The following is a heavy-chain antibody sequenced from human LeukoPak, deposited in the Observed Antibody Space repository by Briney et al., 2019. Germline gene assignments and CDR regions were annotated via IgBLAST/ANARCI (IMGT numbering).Heavy chain of an antibody. CDR1: GVPLTNYG. V-gene: IGHV3-30*18. D-gene: IGHD6-13*01. CDR3: AKDNVAAAGRYFDY. CDR2: ISYDGSNK. Sequence: GGSLRLSCAASGVPLTNYGMHWVRPAPGKGLEWVALISYDGSNKYFADSVKGRFTVSRDNSKNTLYLQMHSLRAEDTAVYYCAKDNVAAAGRYFDYWGQGTLVTVSS. J-gene: IGHJ4*02.